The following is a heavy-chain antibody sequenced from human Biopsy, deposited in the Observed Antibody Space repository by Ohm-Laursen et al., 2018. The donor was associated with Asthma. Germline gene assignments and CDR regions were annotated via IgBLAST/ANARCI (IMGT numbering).Heavy chain of an antibody. CDR2: IYSGGTS. J-gene: IGHJ4*02. CDR1: GFAVSRDH. D-gene: IGHD3-22*01. CDR3: ARGDSSNWSHYYFYY. V-gene: IGHV3-53*01. Sequence: GSLRLSCTASGFAVSRDHMFWVRQAPGKGLEWVSVIYSGGTSHTADSVRGRFTISRDYSKNTLYLQMHSLRAEDTAVYYCARGDSSNWSHYYFYYWGQGTLVTVPS.